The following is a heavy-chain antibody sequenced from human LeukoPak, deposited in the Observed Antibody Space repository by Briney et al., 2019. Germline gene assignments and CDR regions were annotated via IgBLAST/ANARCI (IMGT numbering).Heavy chain of an antibody. V-gene: IGHV1-18*01. Sequence: ASVKVSCKASGYTFTNYGLSWARQAPGQGVEWMGWISTYNGNTNYAQKLQGRVTMTTDTSTSTGYMEMRSLRSDDTAVYYCARGGVSNSWYRTPDYWGQGTLVTVSS. CDR2: ISTYNGNT. J-gene: IGHJ4*02. CDR1: GYTFTNYG. CDR3: ARGGVSNSWYRTPDY. D-gene: IGHD6-13*01.